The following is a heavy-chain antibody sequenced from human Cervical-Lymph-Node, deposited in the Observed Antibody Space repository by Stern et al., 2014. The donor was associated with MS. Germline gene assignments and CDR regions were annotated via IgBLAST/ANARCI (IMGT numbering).Heavy chain of an antibody. CDR3: ARPARDYGDYNYFDY. D-gene: IGHD4-17*01. CDR1: GYSFTSYW. J-gene: IGHJ4*02. V-gene: IGHV5-51*01. CDR2: IYPGDSDT. Sequence: VQLVQSGAEVKKPGESLKISCKGSGYSFTSYWIGWVRQMPGKGLEWMGIIYPGDSDTRYSPSFQGQVTISADKSISTAYLQWSSLKASDTAMYYCARPARDYGDYNYFDYWGQGTLVTVSS.